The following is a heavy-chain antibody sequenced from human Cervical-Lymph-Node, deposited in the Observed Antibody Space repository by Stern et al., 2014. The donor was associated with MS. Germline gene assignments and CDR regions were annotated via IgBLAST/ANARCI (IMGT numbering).Heavy chain of an antibody. CDR3: ARDNAYYNERSGFYQKGYYYYGMDV. J-gene: IGHJ6*02. D-gene: IGHD3-22*01. Sequence: QVQLVESGPGLVKPSQTLSLTCTVSGGSISSGSYQWNWIRQPAGQGLEWIGRLYISGSTNYNPSLKSRVTISEDPSKNQFLPKLPSVTAADTAVYYCARDNAYYNERSGFYQKGYYYYGMDVWGQGTTVTVSS. CDR2: LYISGST. CDR1: GGSISSGSYQ. V-gene: IGHV4-61*02.